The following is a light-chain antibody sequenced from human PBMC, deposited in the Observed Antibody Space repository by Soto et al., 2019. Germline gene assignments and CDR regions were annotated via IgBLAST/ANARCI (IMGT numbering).Light chain of an antibody. CDR3: QQFSSYPLT. Sequence: EFVLTQSPGTLSLSPGERATLSCRASQTVRNNYLAWYQQKPGQAPRLLIYDASSRATGIPDRFSGGGSGTDFTLTISSLEAEDFALYYCQQFSSYPLTLSGGTKVDIK. J-gene: IGKJ4*01. CDR2: DAS. CDR1: QTVRNNY. V-gene: IGKV3-20*01.